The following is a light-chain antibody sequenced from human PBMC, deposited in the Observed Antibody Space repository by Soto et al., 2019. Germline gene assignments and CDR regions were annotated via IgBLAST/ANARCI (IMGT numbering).Light chain of an antibody. CDR1: SSDVGGYNY. Sequence: QSVLTQPRSVSGSPGQSVTISCTGTSSDVGGYNYVSWYQQHPGKAPKFMIYDVSERPSGVPDRFSGSKSGNTASLTISGLQAEDEADYYCCSYAGSYTWVFGGGTKLTVL. CDR3: CSYAGSYTWV. V-gene: IGLV2-11*01. CDR2: DVS. J-gene: IGLJ3*02.